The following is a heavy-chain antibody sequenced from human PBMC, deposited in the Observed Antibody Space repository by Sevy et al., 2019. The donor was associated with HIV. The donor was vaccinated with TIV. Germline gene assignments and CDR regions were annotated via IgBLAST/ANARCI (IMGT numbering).Heavy chain of an antibody. CDR2: IKQDGSEK. D-gene: IGHD3-10*01. J-gene: IGHJ6*02. CDR1: GFTFSSYW. CDR3: ARSGGYGSGSPRLYYYYYYGMDV. Sequence: GGSLRLSCAASGFTFSSYWMSWVRQAPGKGLERVANIKQDGSEKYYVDSVKGGFTISRDNAKNSLYLQMNSLRAEDTAGYYCARSGGYGSGSPRLYYYYYYGMDVWGQGTTVTVSS. V-gene: IGHV3-7*01.